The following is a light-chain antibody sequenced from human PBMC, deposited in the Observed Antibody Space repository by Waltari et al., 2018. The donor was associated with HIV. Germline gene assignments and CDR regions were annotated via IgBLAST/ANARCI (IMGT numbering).Light chain of an antibody. Sequence: QSVLTQPPSASGTPGQRVTIPCSGSSTNIGINFVSWYQHLPGTAPKVLIYKNTHRPSGVPDRFSGSKSATSASLAISGLRSEDEADYYCAAWDDSLSGWVFGGGTQLTVL. CDR2: KNT. J-gene: IGLJ3*02. CDR3: AAWDDSLSGWV. CDR1: STNIGINF. V-gene: IGLV1-47*01.